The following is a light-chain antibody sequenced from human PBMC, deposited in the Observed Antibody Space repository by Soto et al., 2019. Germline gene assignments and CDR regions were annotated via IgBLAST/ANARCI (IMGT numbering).Light chain of an antibody. V-gene: IGKV3-11*01. CDR3: QQRSNRIT. CDR1: PSVPNY. Sequence: EIVLTQSPATLSLSPGERATLSCRASPSVPNYLAWYQQKPGQAPRLLISGAFNRATGIPARFSGSGSGADFTLTISSLEPEDFAVYYCQQRSNRITFGQGTRLEIK. CDR2: GAF. J-gene: IGKJ5*01.